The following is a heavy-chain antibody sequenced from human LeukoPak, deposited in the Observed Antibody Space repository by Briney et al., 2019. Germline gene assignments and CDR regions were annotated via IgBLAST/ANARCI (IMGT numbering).Heavy chain of an antibody. CDR3: ARSSSNMVVVTAIRMVFDY. D-gene: IGHD2-21*02. Sequence: GGSLRLSCAASGFTFSSYSMNWVRQAPGQGLEWVSSISSSSSYIYYADSVKGRFTISRDNAKNSLYLQVNSLRAEDTAVYYCARSSSNMVVVTAIRMVFDYWGQGTLVTVSS. CDR1: GFTFSSYS. V-gene: IGHV3-21*01. J-gene: IGHJ4*02. CDR2: ISSSSSYI.